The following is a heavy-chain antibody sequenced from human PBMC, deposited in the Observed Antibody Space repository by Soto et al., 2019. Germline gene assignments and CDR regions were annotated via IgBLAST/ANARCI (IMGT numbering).Heavy chain of an antibody. CDR2: IRRGGGGT. CDR3: AKSIVVVPAAITD. CDR1: GFTFNNYW. V-gene: IGHV3-23*01. D-gene: IGHD2-2*01. Sequence: PGGSLRLSCAASGFTFNNYWMNWVRQAPGRGLEWVSNIRRGGGGTYYADSVKGRFTISRDNSKNTLYLQMNSLRAEDTAVYYCAKSIVVVPAAITDWGQGTLVTVSS. J-gene: IGHJ4*02.